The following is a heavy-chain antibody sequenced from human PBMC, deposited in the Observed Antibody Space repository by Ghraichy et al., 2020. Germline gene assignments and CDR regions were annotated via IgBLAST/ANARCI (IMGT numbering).Heavy chain of an antibody. CDR1: GFTFSSYA. CDR3: ARRGIAAKGLDP. J-gene: IGHJ5*02. D-gene: IGHD6-13*01. CDR2: ISYDGSNK. Sequence: GESLNISCAASGFTFSSYAMHWVRQAPGKGLEWVAVISYDGSNKYYADSVKGRFTISRDNSKNTLYLQMNSLRAEDTAVYYCARRGIAAKGLDPWGQGTLVTVSS. V-gene: IGHV3-30-3*01.